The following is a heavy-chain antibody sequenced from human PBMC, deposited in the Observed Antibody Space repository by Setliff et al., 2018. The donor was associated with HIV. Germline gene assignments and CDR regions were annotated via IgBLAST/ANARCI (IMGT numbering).Heavy chain of an antibody. CDR1: GFTFKNYD. CDR2: ITVDSDYL. J-gene: IGHJ4*02. CDR3: AKEDQRVTSVDY. D-gene: IGHD2-2*01. Sequence: GGSLRLSCVASGFTFKNYDMNWVRQAPGKGPEWVSSITVDSDYLYHADSVRGRFTISRDNARNSLYLQMNSLRSEDTAVYYCAKEDQRVTSVDYWGQGTPVTVSS. V-gene: IGHV3-21*01.